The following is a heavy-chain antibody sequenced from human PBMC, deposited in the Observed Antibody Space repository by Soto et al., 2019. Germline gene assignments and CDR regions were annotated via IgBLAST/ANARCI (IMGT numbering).Heavy chain of an antibody. D-gene: IGHD1-26*01. CDR1: PGSISSSY. Sequence: QVQLQESGPGLVKPSETLTLTCTVSPGSISSSYWSWIRQPPGRGLEWIGHVAYSGTTKYNPSLKSRGSISVSTSKRQFSLRLTSVTAADTAVSYCAREAQDYYFDHWGQGILVTVSS. J-gene: IGHJ5*02. CDR3: AREAQDYYFDH. V-gene: IGHV4-59*01. CDR2: VAYSGTT.